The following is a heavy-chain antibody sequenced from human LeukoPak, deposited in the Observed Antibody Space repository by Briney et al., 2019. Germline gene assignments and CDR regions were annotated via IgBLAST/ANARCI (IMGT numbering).Heavy chain of an antibody. CDR3: ARSDILTAEFDY. D-gene: IGHD3-9*01. J-gene: IGHJ4*02. V-gene: IGHV4-34*01. CDR1: GGSFSGYY. Sequence: SETLSLTCAVYGGSFSGYYWSWIRQPPGKGLEWIGEINHSGSTNYNPSLKSRVTISVDTSKNQFSLKLSSVTAADTAVYYCARSDILTAEFDYWGQGTLVTVSS. CDR2: INHSGST.